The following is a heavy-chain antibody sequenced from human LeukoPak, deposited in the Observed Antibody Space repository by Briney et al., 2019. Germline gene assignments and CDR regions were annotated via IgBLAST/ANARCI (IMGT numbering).Heavy chain of an antibody. Sequence: GGSLRLSCAASGFTFSSYGMSWVRQAPGKGLEWVSAISGSGGSTYYADSVKGRFTISRDNSKNTLYLQMNSLRAEDTAVYYCAKDLTGWPYYYYYMDVWGKGTTVTISS. D-gene: IGHD6-19*01. CDR3: AKDLTGWPYYYYYMDV. V-gene: IGHV3-23*01. J-gene: IGHJ6*03. CDR1: GFTFSSYG. CDR2: ISGSGGST.